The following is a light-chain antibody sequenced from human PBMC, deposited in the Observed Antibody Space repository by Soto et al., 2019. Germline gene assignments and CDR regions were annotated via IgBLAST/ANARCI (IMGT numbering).Light chain of an antibody. CDR3: CSKAGTSTAV. CDR2: DVN. CDR1: SSDVGRYDY. J-gene: IGLJ2*01. V-gene: IGLV2-11*01. Sequence: QSALTQPRSVSGSPGQSVTISCTGTSSDVGRYDYVSWYQHHPGKAPKLLIYDVNKWPSGVPDRFSGSKSGNTASLSISGLHAEDEADYYCCSKAGTSTAVFGGGTKVTVL.